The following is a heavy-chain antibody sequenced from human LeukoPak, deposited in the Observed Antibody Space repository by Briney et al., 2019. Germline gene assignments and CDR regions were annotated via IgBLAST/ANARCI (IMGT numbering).Heavy chain of an antibody. D-gene: IGHD5-12*01. CDR1: GGSISSGDYH. V-gene: IGHV4-30-4*01. J-gene: IGHJ4*02. CDR2: IYYSGST. Sequence: SSETLSLTCTVSGGSISSGDYHWSWIRQPPGKGLEWIGYIYYSGSTYYNPSLKSRVTISVDTSKNQFSLKLSSVTAADTAVYYCARVSLGHSGYGSRLDYWGQGTLVTVSS. CDR3: ARVSLGHSGYGSRLDY.